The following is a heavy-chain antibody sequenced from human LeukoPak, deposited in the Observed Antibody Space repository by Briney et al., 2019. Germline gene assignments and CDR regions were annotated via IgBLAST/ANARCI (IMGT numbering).Heavy chain of an antibody. J-gene: IGHJ5*02. D-gene: IGHD3-16*01. Sequence: SETLSLTCAVSGGSITDYNWWSWVRQSPGKGREGIGECYHAGNTNYNPSLKRRVTMSVDKSQNRFSLKLTSLTAADTAVYYCARVVMLRGSGFWFDPWGQGAPVTVSS. CDR2: CYHAGNT. V-gene: IGHV4-4*02. CDR3: ARVVMLRGSGFWFDP. CDR1: GGSITDYNW.